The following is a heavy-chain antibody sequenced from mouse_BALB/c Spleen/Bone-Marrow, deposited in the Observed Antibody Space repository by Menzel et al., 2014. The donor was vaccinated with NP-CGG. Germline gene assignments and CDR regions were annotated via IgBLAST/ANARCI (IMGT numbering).Heavy chain of an antibody. CDR2: INPGSSTI. J-gene: IGHJ2*01. Sequence: EVKLMESGGGLVQPGGSLNLACVASGFDFGRYWMSWARQAPGKGLEWIGEINPGSSTINYSPSLKDKFIISRDNAKNTLYLQMSKVGSEDTALYYCARLGYYGYHDKWGQGTTLTVSS. CDR1: GFDFGRYW. CDR3: ARLGYYGYHDK. V-gene: IGHV4-2*02. D-gene: IGHD1-2*01.